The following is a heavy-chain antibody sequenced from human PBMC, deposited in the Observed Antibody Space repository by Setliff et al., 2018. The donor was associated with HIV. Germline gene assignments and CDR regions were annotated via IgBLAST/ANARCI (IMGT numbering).Heavy chain of an antibody. D-gene: IGHD5-12*01. CDR2: IYYSGST. CDR1: GGSISSGTYY. J-gene: IGHJ2*01. Sequence: SETLSLTCTVSGGSISSGTYYWSWIRQPAGKGLEWIGYIYYSGSTYYNPSLKSRVTISVDTSKNQFSLKLSSVTAADTAVYYCARDPFGVRDGYNYDWYFDLWGRGTLVTVSS. CDR3: ARDPFGVRDGYNYDWYFDL. V-gene: IGHV4-31*03.